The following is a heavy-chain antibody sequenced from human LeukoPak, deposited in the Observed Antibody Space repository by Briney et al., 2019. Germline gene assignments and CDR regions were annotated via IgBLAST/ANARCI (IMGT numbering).Heavy chain of an antibody. V-gene: IGHV1-2*02. J-gene: IGHJ4*02. D-gene: IGHD5-12*01. CDR1: GYTFTGYA. Sequence: ASVKVSCKASGYTFTGYATHWVRQAPGQGLEWMGWINPEKRDTGYAHKFQGGVTMTSDTSISTAYMELSSLRSDDTAVYYCAKKVRGPSHPLDFWGQGTLVTVSS. CDR2: INPEKRDT. CDR3: AKKVRGPSHPLDF.